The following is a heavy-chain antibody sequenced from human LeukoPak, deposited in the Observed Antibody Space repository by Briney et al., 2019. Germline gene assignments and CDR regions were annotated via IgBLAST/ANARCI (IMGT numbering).Heavy chain of an antibody. V-gene: IGHV1-69*13. Sequence: AASVKVSCKTSGGTFGSYVICWVRQAPGQGLDWMGGILPIFGTADYAQKFQGRVTITADESTNTAYMELKSLTSEDTAVYYCARDRGGLDPWGQGTLVTVSS. CDR1: GGTFGSYV. D-gene: IGHD4-23*01. CDR3: ARDRGGLDP. J-gene: IGHJ5*02. CDR2: ILPIFGTA.